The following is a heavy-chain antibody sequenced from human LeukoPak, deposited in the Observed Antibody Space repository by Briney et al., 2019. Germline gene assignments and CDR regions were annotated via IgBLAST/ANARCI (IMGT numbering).Heavy chain of an antibody. J-gene: IGHJ3*02. CDR1: GYTFTGYY. V-gene: IGHV1-2*02. CDR3: ARVVGIAATPFDAFDI. Sequence: ASVKVSCKASGYTFTGYYMHWVRRAPGQGLEWMGWINPNSGGTNYAQKFQGRVTMTRDTSISTAYMELSRLRSDDTAVYYCARVVGIAATPFDAFDIWGQGTMVTVSS. CDR2: INPNSGGT. D-gene: IGHD6-6*01.